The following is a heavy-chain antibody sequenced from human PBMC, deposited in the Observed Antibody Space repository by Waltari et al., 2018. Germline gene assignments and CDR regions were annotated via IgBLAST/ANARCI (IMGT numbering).Heavy chain of an antibody. CDR3: TRSYTMTTTPIAGF. D-gene: IGHD4-17*01. Sequence: QERLQESGPGLVKPSETLSLTCTVLGSSITGYYWSWIRQPPGKGLEWIGYSGNKYNPSLRGRVSISLDASKNQFSLKLTSVTPADTAIYYCTRSYTMTTTPIAGFWGQGTLITVSS. CDR2: YSGN. CDR1: GSSITGYY. V-gene: IGHV4-59*01. J-gene: IGHJ4*02.